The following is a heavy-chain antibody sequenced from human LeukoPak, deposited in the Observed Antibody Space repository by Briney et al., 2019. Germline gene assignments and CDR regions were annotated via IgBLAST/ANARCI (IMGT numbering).Heavy chain of an antibody. J-gene: IGHJ6*02. V-gene: IGHV4-34*01. CDR1: GGSFSGYY. CDR3: ARDYYDRRMDV. D-gene: IGHD3-22*01. CDR2: INHSGST. Sequence: PSETLSLTCAVYGGSFSGYYWSWIRQPPGKGLEWIGEINHSGSTNYNPSLKSRVTISVDTSKNQFSLKLSSVTAADTAVYYCARDYYDRRMDVWGQGTTVTVSS.